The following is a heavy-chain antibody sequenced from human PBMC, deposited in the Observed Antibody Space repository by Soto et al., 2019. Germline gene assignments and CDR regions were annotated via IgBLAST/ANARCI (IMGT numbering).Heavy chain of an antibody. J-gene: IGHJ6*02. CDR1: GGSFSGYY. D-gene: IGHD5-18*01. V-gene: IGHV4-34*01. Sequence: SETLSLTCAVYGGSFSGYYWSWIRQPPGKGLEWIGEINHSGSTNYNPSLKSRVTISVDTSKNRFSLKLSSVTAADTAVYYCARGPTVTYYYGMDVWGQGTTVTVSS. CDR2: INHSGST. CDR3: ARGPTVTYYYGMDV.